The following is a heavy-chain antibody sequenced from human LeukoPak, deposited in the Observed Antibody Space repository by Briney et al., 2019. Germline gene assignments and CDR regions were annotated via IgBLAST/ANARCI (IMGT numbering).Heavy chain of an antibody. CDR2: GSGGST. Sequence: GSGGSTYYADSVKGRFTISRDNSKNTLYLQMNSLRAEDTAVYYCASTEMYYYDSSGSPRDYWGQGTLVTVSS. J-gene: IGHJ4*02. D-gene: IGHD3-22*01. V-gene: IGHV3-23*01. CDR3: ASTEMYYYDSSGSPRDY.